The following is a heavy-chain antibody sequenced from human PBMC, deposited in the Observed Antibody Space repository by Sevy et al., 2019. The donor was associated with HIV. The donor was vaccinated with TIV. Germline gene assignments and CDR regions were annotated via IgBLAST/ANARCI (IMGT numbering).Heavy chain of an antibody. CDR1: GFXLNSYW. J-gene: IGHJ4*02. CDR3: VRAIAADGSF. Sequence: GGSLRLSCVASGFXLNSYWMHXVRQAPXXXLEWVXNIKQXXXVKYYVDSVKGRFTISRDNARNLLYLQMNSLRVEDTAXYYCVRAIAADGSFWGQGTLVTVSS. D-gene: IGHD6-13*01. V-gene: IGHV3-7*01. CDR2: IKQXXXVK.